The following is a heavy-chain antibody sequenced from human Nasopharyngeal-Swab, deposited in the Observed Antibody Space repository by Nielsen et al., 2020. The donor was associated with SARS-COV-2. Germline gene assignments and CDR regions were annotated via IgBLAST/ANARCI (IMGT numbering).Heavy chain of an antibody. CDR3: ARDYNRPNWFDP. CDR2: INADNDNT. D-gene: IGHD3-10*01. CDR1: GYTFTSYA. V-gene: IGHV1-3*01. Sequence: ASVKVSCKASGYTFTSYAMHWVRQAPGQRLEWMGWINADNDNTKYSEKFQGRVTITRDTSASTVYMELSSLRSEDTAVYYCARDYNRPNWFDPWGQGTLVTVSS. J-gene: IGHJ5*02.